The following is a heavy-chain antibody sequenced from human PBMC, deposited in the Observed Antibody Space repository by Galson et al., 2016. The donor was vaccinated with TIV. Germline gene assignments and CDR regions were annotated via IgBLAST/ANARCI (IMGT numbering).Heavy chain of an antibody. V-gene: IGHV1-46*01. CDR3: ARGPGYTYGYIFDY. CDR1: GYIFTSWY. Sequence: SVKVSCKASGYIFTSWYMHWVRQAPGQGLERVGIVSTSGGTTSYAQKFQGRVAMTSDTSTSTVYMELNSLKSEDTAVYYCARGPGYTYGYIFDYWGQGTPVTVAS. CDR2: VSTSGGTT. D-gene: IGHD5-18*01. J-gene: IGHJ4*02.